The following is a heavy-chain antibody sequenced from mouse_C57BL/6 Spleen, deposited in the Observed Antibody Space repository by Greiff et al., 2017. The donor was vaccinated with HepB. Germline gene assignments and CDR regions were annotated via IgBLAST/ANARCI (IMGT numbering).Heavy chain of an antibody. CDR3: ARDDYDYDNYYAMDY. D-gene: IGHD2-4*01. CDR1: GFTFSSYA. J-gene: IGHJ4*01. CDR2: ISDGGSYA. Sequence: EVHLVESGGGLVKPGGSLKLSCAASGFTFSSYAMSWVRQTPEKRLEWVATISDGGSYAYYPDNVKGRFTISRDNAKNNLYLQMSHLKSEDTAMYYCARDDYDYDNYYAMDYWGQGTSVTVSS. V-gene: IGHV5-4*01.